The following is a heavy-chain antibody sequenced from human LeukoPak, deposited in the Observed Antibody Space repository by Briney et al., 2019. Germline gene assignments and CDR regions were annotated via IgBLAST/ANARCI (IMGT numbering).Heavy chain of an antibody. Sequence: PGESLKTSCKGSGYSFTSYWLGWGRQIPGKGLEWMGIIYPGDSDTRYSPSFPGQVTLSADKSISTAYLQWSSLKASDTAMYYCARHGRRRGSYYMDVWGKGTTVTVSS. CDR2: IYPGDSDT. V-gene: IGHV5-51*01. CDR1: GYSFTSYW. D-gene: IGHD6-6*01. CDR3: ARHGRRRGSYYMDV. J-gene: IGHJ6*03.